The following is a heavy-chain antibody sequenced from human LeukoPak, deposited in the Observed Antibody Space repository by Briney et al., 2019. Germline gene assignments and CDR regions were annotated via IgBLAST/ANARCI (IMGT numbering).Heavy chain of an antibody. Sequence: GASVKVSCKASGGTFSSYAISWVRQAPGQGLEWMGRIIPILGIANYAQKFQGRVTITADKSTSTAYMELRSLRSDDTAVYYCARVFGLTTADFGYWGQGTLVTVSS. CDR2: IIPILGIA. CDR3: ARVFGLTTADFGY. CDR1: GGTFSSYA. D-gene: IGHD4-17*01. V-gene: IGHV1-69*04. J-gene: IGHJ4*02.